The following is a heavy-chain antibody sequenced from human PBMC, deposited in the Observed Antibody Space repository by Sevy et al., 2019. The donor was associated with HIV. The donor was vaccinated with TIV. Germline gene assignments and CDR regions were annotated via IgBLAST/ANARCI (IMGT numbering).Heavy chain of an antibody. CDR1: GYTFTSYD. J-gene: IGHJ4*02. D-gene: IGHD3-10*01. CDR3: ARGLGYGSGSYYVQDY. CDR2: MNPNSGNT. Sequence: ASVKVSCKASGYTFTSYDINWVRQATGQGLEWMGWMNPNSGNTGYAQKFQGRVTMTRNTSISTAYMELGSLRAEDTAVYYCARGLGYGSGSYYVQDYWGQGTLVTVSS. V-gene: IGHV1-8*01.